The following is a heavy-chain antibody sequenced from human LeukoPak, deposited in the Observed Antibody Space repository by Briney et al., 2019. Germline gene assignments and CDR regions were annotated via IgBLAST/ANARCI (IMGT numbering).Heavy chain of an antibody. J-gene: IGHJ4*02. Sequence: SWVRQAPGKGLEWIGYIYYSGSTYYSPSLKSRVTVSVDTSKNQFSLKLSSVTAADTAVYYCARPAAGVVRFFDYWGQGTLVTVSS. CDR3: ARPAAGVVRFFDY. V-gene: IGHV4-31*02. D-gene: IGHD4-23*01. CDR2: IYYSGST.